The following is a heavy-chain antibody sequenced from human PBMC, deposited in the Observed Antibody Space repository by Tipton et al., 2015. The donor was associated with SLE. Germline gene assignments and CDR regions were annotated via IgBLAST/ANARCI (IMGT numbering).Heavy chain of an antibody. D-gene: IGHD4-17*01. V-gene: IGHV4-30-2*01. Sequence: TLSLTCAVSGGSINSGDYSWSWIRQPPGKGLEWIGYIYQSGSTYYNPSLESRVTISVDKSKNQFSLKVTSVTAADTAVYYCAATVTIIFDYWGQGNLVTVSS. CDR2: IYQSGST. CDR1: GGSINSGDYS. CDR3: AATVTIIFDY. J-gene: IGHJ4*02.